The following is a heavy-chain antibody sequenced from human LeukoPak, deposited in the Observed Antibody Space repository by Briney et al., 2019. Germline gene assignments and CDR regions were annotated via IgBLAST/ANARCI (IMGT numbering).Heavy chain of an antibody. CDR3: ARDAIFGVVIIIDYYMDV. CDR1: GYTFTGYY. CDR2: VNPNSGGT. Sequence: GASVKVSCKASGYTFTGYYMHWVRQAPGQGLEWMGWVNPNSGGTNYAQKFQGRVTMTRDTSISTAYMELSRLRSDDTAVYYCARDAIFGVVIIIDYYMDVWGKGTTVTVSS. D-gene: IGHD3-3*01. V-gene: IGHV1-2*02. J-gene: IGHJ6*03.